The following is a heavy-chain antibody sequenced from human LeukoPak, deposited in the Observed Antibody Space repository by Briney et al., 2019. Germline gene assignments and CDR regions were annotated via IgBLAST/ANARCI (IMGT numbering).Heavy chain of an antibody. CDR1: GFTVSSNY. CDR2: IYSGGST. Sequence: PGGSLRLSCAASGFTVSSNYMSWVRQAPGKGLEWVSVIYSGGSTYYADSVKGRFTISRDNSKNTLYLQMNSLRAEDTALYYCAKGPPYYYDSSGYYLDYWGQGTLVTVSS. V-gene: IGHV3-53*05. J-gene: IGHJ4*02. D-gene: IGHD3-22*01. CDR3: AKGPPYYYDSSGYYLDY.